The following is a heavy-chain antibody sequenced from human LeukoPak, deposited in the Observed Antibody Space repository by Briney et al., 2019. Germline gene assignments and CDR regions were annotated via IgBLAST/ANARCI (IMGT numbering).Heavy chain of an antibody. V-gene: IGHV1-18*01. CDR1: GDTFNIHG. CDR3: ATSLLWFGERIFDF. Sequence: GASVKVSCKASGDTFNIHGITWVRQAPGQGPKWMGWISPYTGNTKYAQKFQGRVTMTTDTSTSTAYMELRSLRYDDTAVYYCATSLLWFGERIFDFWGQGTLVTVSS. J-gene: IGHJ4*02. CDR2: ISPYTGNT. D-gene: IGHD3-10*01.